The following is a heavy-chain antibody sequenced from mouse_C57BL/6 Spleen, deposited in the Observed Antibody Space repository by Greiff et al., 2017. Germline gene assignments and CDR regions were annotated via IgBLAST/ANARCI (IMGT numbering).Heavy chain of an antibody. CDR2: ISYDGSN. CDR3: ARSRLGWFAY. D-gene: IGHD4-1*01. CDR1: GYSITSGYY. J-gene: IGHJ3*01. Sequence: ESGPGLVKPSQSLSLTCSVTGYSITSGYYWNWIRQFPGNKLEWMGYISYDGSNNYNPSLKNRISITRDTSKNQFFLKLNSVTTEDTATYYCARSRLGWFAYWGQGTLVTVSA. V-gene: IGHV3-6*01.